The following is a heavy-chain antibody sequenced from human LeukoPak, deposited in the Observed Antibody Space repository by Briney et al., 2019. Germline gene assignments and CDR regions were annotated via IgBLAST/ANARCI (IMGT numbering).Heavy chain of an antibody. CDR3: ARGGGLDV. Sequence: GGSLRLSCAASGFTFSNYAMTWVRLAPGKGLEWVSSIGSGGDTYYVDSVKGRFTISRDSSKNTLYLQMSNLRAEDTAVYFCARGGGLDVWGQGATVTVSS. V-gene: IGHV3-23*01. CDR1: GFTFSNYA. D-gene: IGHD3-16*01. J-gene: IGHJ6*02. CDR2: IGSGGDT.